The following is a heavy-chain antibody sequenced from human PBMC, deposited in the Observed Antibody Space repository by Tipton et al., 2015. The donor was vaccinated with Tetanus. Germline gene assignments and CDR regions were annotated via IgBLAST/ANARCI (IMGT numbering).Heavy chain of an antibody. CDR3: AKAWGAVVTLDY. J-gene: IGHJ4*02. CDR1: GFRFNSYA. Sequence: SLRLSCAASGFRFNSYAMSWVRQAPGKGLEWVSGILAGGGSTYCADSVKGRFTMSRDNSQDTVSLQMNNLRADDTAVYYCAKAWGAVVTLDYWGQGTLVTVSS. V-gene: IGHV3-23*01. CDR2: ILAGGGST. D-gene: IGHD3-22*01.